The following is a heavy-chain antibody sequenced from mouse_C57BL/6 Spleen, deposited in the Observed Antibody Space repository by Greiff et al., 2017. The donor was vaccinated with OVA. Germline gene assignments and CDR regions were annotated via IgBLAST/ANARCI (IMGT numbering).Heavy chain of an antibody. CDR3: ARRDYYSNSWFAY. Sequence: EVMLVESGGGLVKPGGSLKLSCAASGFTFSDYGMHWVRQAPEKGLEWVAYISSGSSTIYYADTVKGRFTISRDNAKNTLFLQMTSLRSEDTAMYYCARRDYYSNSWFAYWGQGTLVTVSA. J-gene: IGHJ3*01. V-gene: IGHV5-17*01. CDR1: GFTFSDYG. CDR2: ISSGSSTI. D-gene: IGHD2-5*01.